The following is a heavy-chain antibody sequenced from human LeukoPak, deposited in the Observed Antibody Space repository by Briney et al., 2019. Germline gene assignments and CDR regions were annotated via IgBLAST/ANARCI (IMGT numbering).Heavy chain of an antibody. D-gene: IGHD3-10*01. CDR3: ARDLSYGSGEF. CDR1: GFTFSNFW. Sequence: PGGSLRLSCAASGFTFSNFWMHWVRQAPEMGLVWVSRINTDGSRTNSVKGRFTISRDNAKNTLYLQMNSLRAEDTAVYFCARDLSYGSGEFWGQGTLVTVSS. J-gene: IGHJ4*02. CDR2: INTDGSRT. V-gene: IGHV3-74*01.